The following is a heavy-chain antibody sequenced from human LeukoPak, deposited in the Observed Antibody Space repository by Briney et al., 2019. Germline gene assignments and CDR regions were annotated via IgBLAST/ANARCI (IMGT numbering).Heavy chain of an antibody. V-gene: IGHV1-18*01. CDR1: GYTFTSYG. D-gene: IGHD1-26*01. J-gene: IGHJ3*02. CDR3: ASTTHRTSDAFDI. CDR2: ISSYNGNT. Sequence: ASVKVSCKASGYTFTSYGISWEGQAPGQGLEWMGWISSYNGNTNYAQKLQGRVTMTTDTSTTTAYMELKSLRSDDTAVYYCASTTHRTSDAFDIWGQGAMVTVSS.